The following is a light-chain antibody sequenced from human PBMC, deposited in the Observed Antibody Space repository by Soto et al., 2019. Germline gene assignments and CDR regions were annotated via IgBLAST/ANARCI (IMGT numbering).Light chain of an antibody. Sequence: QSVLTQPPSASGTPGQRVTISCSVSNSNIGSYSVNWYRHLPGTAPKLLVFSDDQRPSGVPDRFSGSKSGPSASLAISGLQSEDEADYYCAAWDDSLNGPVFGGGTKVTVL. CDR2: SDD. J-gene: IGLJ2*01. CDR3: AAWDDSLNGPV. V-gene: IGLV1-44*01. CDR1: NSNIGSYS.